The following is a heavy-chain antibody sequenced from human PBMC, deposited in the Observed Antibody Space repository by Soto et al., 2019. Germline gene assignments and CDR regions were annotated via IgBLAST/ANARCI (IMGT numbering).Heavy chain of an antibody. D-gene: IGHD2-15*01. V-gene: IGHV5-51*01. Sequence: GESLKISCKASGYSFTSHWIGWVRQMPGKSLEWTGIIYPGDSDTRYSPSCQGQVTISADKSISTAYLQWSSLKASDTAMYYCAREIGRAMRGTGFYGMDVWGQGTTVTV. CDR2: IYPGDSDT. CDR3: AREIGRAMRGTGFYGMDV. CDR1: GYSFTSHW. J-gene: IGHJ6*01.